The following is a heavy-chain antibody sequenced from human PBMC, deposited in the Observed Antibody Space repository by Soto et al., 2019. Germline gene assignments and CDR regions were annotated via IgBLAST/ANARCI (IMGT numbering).Heavy chain of an antibody. J-gene: IGHJ5*02. CDR3: AGGPYGSGYGSREWFDP. Sequence: SVKASCKASGGTFSSYAISWVRQAPGQVLEWMGGITPIFGTANYAQKFQGRVTITADESTSTAHMDLSSLRSEDTAVYYCAGGPYGSGYGSREWFDPWGKGTQVTVSS. D-gene: IGHD6-19*01. CDR2: ITPIFGTA. V-gene: IGHV1-69*13. CDR1: GGTFSSYA.